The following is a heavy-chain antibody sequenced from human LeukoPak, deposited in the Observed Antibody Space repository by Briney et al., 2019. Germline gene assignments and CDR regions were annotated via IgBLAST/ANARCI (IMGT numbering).Heavy chain of an antibody. V-gene: IGHV1-69*05. CDR2: IIPIFGTA. Sequence: SVKVSCKASGGTFSSYAISWVRQAPGQGLEWMGGIIPIFGTANYAQKFPGRVTITTDESTSTAYLELSSLRAEDRAVYYCASGSYVWGSYRYTGPFDYWGQGTLVTVSS. J-gene: IGHJ4*02. CDR1: GGTFSSYA. D-gene: IGHD3-16*02. CDR3: ASGSYVWGSYRYTGPFDY.